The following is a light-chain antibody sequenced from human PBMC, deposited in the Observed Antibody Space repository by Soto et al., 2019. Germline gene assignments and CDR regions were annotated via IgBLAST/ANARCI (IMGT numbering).Light chain of an antibody. CDR3: QQYNSYPLT. CDR1: QSISSW. Sequence: DIQMTHSPSTLSASVGDRVTITCRASQSISSWLAWYQQKPGKAPKLLICDASSLESGVPSRFSGSGSATEFTLTINSLQPDDFATYYCQQYNSYPLTFGGGTKVDIK. V-gene: IGKV1-5*01. J-gene: IGKJ4*01. CDR2: DAS.